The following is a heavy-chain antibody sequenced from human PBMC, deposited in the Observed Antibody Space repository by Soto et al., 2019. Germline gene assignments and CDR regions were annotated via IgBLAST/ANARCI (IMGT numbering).Heavy chain of an antibody. CDR1: GFTFSSYS. V-gene: IGHV3-21*01. Sequence: GSLRLSCAASGFTFSSYSMNWVRQAPGKGLEWVSSISSSSSYIYYADSVKGRFTISRDNAKNSLYLQMNSLRAEDTAAYYCARQRSVVVTPWWFDPWGQGTLVT. CDR2: ISSSSSYI. J-gene: IGHJ5*02. CDR3: ARQRSVVVTPWWFDP. D-gene: IGHD2-15*01.